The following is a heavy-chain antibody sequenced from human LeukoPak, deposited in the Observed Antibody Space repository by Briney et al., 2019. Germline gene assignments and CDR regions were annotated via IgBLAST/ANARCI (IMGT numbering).Heavy chain of an antibody. CDR3: ARDSTPTYYSGTYYFEY. J-gene: IGHJ4*02. CDR1: GYTFASYY. Sequence: ASVKVSCKASGYTFASYYMHWVRHAPGQGLEWMGIINPSGGSTTYAQKFQGRVTMTRDTSTSTVYMELSSLRSEDTALYYCARDSTPTYYSGTYYFEYWGQGTLVTVSS. V-gene: IGHV1-46*01. CDR2: INPSGGST. D-gene: IGHD1-26*01.